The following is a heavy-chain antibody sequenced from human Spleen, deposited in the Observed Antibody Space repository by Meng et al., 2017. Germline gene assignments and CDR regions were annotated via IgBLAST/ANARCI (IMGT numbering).Heavy chain of an antibody. CDR3: ARVDYSGSYGAFDI. V-gene: IGHV3-21*01. CDR1: GFTFSTYT. J-gene: IGHJ3*02. Sequence: GESLKISCAASGFTFSTYTMSWVRQAPGKGLEWVSAIITGSSYIYYAHSVKGRFTIFRDNAKNSLYLHMSSLRAEDTAVYYCARVDYSGSYGAFDIWGQGTLVTVSS. CDR2: IITGSSYI. D-gene: IGHD1-26*01.